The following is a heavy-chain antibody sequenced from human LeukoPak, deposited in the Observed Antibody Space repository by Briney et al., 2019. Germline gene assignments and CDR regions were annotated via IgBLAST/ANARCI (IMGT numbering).Heavy chain of an antibody. CDR1: GGSISSSSYY. J-gene: IGHJ4*02. Sequence: SETLSLTCTVSGGSISSSSYYWGWIRQPPGKGLEWIGSIYYSGSTYYNPSLKSRVTISVDTSKNQFSLKLSSVTAADTAVYYCARAWIQLWFGGARMYYFDYWGQGTLVTVSS. V-gene: IGHV4-39*01. D-gene: IGHD5-18*01. CDR2: IYYSGST. CDR3: ARAWIQLWFGGARMYYFDY.